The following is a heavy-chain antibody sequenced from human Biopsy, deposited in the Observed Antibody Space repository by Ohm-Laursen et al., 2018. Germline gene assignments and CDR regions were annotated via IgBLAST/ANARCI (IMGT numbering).Heavy chain of an antibody. D-gene: IGHD3-3*01. Sequence: SLRLSCSASGFTFDDHVMHWVRHAPGKGLEWVSGISWDGGSEGYADSVKGRFTISRDNAKNSLFLQMNSLTTEDTALYYCVRGYSSSWSGYLDHWGQGTLVTVSS. V-gene: IGHV3-9*01. CDR3: VRGYSSSWSGYLDH. CDR1: GFTFDDHV. J-gene: IGHJ4*02. CDR2: ISWDGGSE.